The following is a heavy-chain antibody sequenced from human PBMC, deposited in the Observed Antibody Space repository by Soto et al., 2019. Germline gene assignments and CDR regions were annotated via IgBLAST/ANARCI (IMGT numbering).Heavy chain of an antibody. CDR2: ISAYNGNT. CDR1: GYTFTSYG. CDR3: ARRTTVTTASSPGAFDI. D-gene: IGHD4-17*01. Sequence: SVKAYCKASGYTFTSYGISWLRKTPGQGLEWMGWISAYNGNTNYAQKLQGRVTMTTDTSTSTAYMELRSLRSDDTAVYYCARRTTVTTASSPGAFDIWGQGTMVTVSS. J-gene: IGHJ3*02. V-gene: IGHV1-18*01.